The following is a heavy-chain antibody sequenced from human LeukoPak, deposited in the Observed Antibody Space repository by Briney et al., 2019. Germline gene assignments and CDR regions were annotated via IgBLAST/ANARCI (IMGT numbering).Heavy chain of an antibody. CDR2: INSDGSST. J-gene: IGHJ4*02. D-gene: IGHD2-2*01. V-gene: IGHV3-74*01. CDR1: GFTFSSYW. Sequence: GESLRLSSAVSGFTFSSYWMHWVRQAPGKGLVWVSRINSDGSSTSYADSVKGRFTISRDNAKNTLYLQMNSLRVEDTAVYYCASHCSSTSCLDYWGQGTLVTVSS. CDR3: ASHCSSTSCLDY.